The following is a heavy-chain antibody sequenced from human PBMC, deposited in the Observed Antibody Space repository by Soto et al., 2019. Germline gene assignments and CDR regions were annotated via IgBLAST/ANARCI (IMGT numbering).Heavy chain of an antibody. V-gene: IGHV3-53*01. Sequence: GGSLRLSCAASGFTVSSNYMSWVRQAPGKGLEWVSVIYSGGSTYYADSVKGRFTISRDSSKNTLYLQMNSLRAEDTAVYYCASGWVGLDYYYYGMDVWGQGTTVTVSS. D-gene: IGHD1-26*01. CDR2: IYSGGST. CDR3: ASGWVGLDYYYYGMDV. CDR1: GFTVSSNY. J-gene: IGHJ6*02.